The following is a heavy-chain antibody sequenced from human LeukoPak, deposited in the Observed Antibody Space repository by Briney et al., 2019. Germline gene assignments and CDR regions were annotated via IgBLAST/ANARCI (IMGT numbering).Heavy chain of an antibody. CDR1: VHPFPNYP. V-gene: IGHV3-64D*06. D-gene: IGHD6-19*01. CDR3: AISSAYYYFDS. CDR2: ISSKGGST. Sequence: GGSLRLSCSASVHPFPNYPIHWVRQATGRGLEFVSNISSKGGSTYYADSVKGRFTISRDNSKSTLYLQMSSLRAEDTAVYYCAISSAYYYFDSWGQGTLVTVSS. J-gene: IGHJ4*02.